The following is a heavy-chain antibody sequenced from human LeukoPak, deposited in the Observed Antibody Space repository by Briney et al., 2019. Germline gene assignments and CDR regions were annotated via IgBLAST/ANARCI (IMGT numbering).Heavy chain of an antibody. Sequence: GGSLRLSCAASGFTFSSYSMNWVRQAPGKGLEWASYISSSSSTIYYADSVKGRFTISRDNAKNSLYLQMNSLRAEDTAVYYCAREEEGYSSTTWDYYYYMDVWGKGTTVTVSS. J-gene: IGHJ6*03. CDR2: ISSSSSTI. CDR3: AREEEGYSSTTWDYYYYMDV. CDR1: GFTFSSYS. V-gene: IGHV3-48*01. D-gene: IGHD6-13*01.